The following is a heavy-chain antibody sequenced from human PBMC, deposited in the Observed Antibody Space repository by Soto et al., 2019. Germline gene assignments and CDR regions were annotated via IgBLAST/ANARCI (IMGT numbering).Heavy chain of an antibody. D-gene: IGHD3-16*01. CDR1: GFAFSIYA. V-gene: IGHV3-23*01. CDR3: PKGGYYSLFDT. CDR2: ISGSGGRT. Sequence: PGGSLRLSCVASGFAFSIYAMSWVRQTPGKGLEWVSGISGSGGRTYYADSVKGRFTISRDNSNNTLSLQMHILRVEDTAVYFCPKGGYYSLFDTWGQGTMVTV. J-gene: IGHJ3*02.